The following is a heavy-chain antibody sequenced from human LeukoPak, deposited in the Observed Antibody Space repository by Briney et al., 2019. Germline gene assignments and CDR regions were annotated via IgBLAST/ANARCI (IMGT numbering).Heavy chain of an antibody. CDR2: IYGDGSFT. Sequence: GGSLRLSCAASGFTFSNFWMHWVRQAPGKGLVWVALIYGDGSFTRYADSVKGRFTISRDNSKNTLYLQMNSLRAEDTAVYYCARGEYNWNYAVGFDYWGQGTLVTVSS. CDR3: ARGEYNWNYAVGFDY. V-gene: IGHV3-74*01. J-gene: IGHJ4*02. CDR1: GFTFSNFW. D-gene: IGHD1-7*01.